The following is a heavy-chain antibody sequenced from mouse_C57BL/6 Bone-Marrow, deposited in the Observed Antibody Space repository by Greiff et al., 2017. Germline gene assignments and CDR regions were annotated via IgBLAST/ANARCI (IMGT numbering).Heavy chain of an antibody. CDR3: ARERGYYYTYYFDY. CDR1: GYTFTSYW. CDR2: INPSSGYT. V-gene: IGHV1-7*01. Sequence: QLQLMESGAELAKPGASVKLSCKASGYTFTSYWMHWVKQRPGQGLEWIGYINPSSGYTKYNQKFKDKATLTADKSSRTAYMQLSSLTYEDSAIYYCARERGYYYTYYFDYWGQGTTLTVSS. D-gene: IGHD1-1*02. J-gene: IGHJ2*01.